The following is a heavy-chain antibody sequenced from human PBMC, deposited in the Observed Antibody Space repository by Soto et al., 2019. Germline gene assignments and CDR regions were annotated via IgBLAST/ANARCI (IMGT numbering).Heavy chain of an antibody. J-gene: IGHJ6*02. CDR2: INNGGST. CDR3: AREVYCTSSSCQVRYGMDV. D-gene: IGHD2-2*01. Sequence: EVQLVETGGGLIQPGGSLRLSCAPSGFTVSSHYMSWVRQAPGKGLEWVSVINNGGSTSYADSVKGRFTISRDNSRNTVYLQMNSLRAEDTAVYYCAREVYCTSSSCQVRYGMDVWGQGTTVTVSS. V-gene: IGHV3-53*02. CDR1: GFTVSSHY.